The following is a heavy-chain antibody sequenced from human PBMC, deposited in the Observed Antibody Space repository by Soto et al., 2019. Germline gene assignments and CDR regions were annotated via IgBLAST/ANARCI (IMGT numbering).Heavy chain of an antibody. D-gene: IGHD3-10*01. CDR2: IYYSGNT. V-gene: IGHV4-59*01. Sequence: PSETLSLTCTVSGGSITSYYWSWIRQPPGKGLEWIGYIYYSGNTNYNPSLKSRVTISEDTSKNQFSLRLSSVTAADTAVYYCASQGDYYDSGSPNWFDPWGQGTLVTVSS. CDR3: ASQGDYYDSGSPNWFDP. CDR1: GGSITSYY. J-gene: IGHJ5*02.